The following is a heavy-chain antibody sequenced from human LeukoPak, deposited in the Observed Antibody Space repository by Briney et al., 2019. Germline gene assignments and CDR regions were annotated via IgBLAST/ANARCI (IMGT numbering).Heavy chain of an antibody. J-gene: IGHJ4*02. CDR1: GYTFTAYY. Sequence: GASVKVSCKASGYTFTAYYIHWVRQAPGQGLEWMGWINPNSGGTNFAQKFQGRFTMTRDTSTTTAYMELSSLRSDDTAVFYWGRARIGSAYDYFDFWGQGTLDTVSS. CDR2: INPNSGGT. CDR3: GRARIGSAYDYFDF. V-gene: IGHV1-2*02. D-gene: IGHD5-12*01.